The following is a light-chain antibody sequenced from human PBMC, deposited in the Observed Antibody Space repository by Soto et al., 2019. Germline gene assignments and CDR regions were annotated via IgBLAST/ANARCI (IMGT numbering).Light chain of an antibody. CDR3: SSYAGSNNPVI. CDR2: EVS. J-gene: IGLJ2*01. CDR1: SSDVGGYNY. Sequence: ALTQPPSASGSPGQSVTISCTGTSSDVGGYNYVSWYQQHPGKAPKFLIFEVSRRPSGVPDRFSGSKSGNTASLTVSGLQADDESDYYCSSYAGSNNPVIFGGGTKLTVL. V-gene: IGLV2-8*01.